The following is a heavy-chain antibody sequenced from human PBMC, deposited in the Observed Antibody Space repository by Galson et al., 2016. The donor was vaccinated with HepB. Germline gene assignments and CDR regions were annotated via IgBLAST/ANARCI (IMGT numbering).Heavy chain of an antibody. CDR3: AREFRSNSFDY. Sequence: SLRLSCAVSGFTFRTYSMDWVRQAPGKGLEWVSYISGNGDTIYYADSVKGRFIISRDNAKNSLFLQMNSLRDEDTAIYYCAREFRSNSFDYWGQGTLVTVSS. V-gene: IGHV3-48*02. J-gene: IGHJ4*02. CDR2: ISGNGDTI. CDR1: GFTFRTYS. D-gene: IGHD6-13*01.